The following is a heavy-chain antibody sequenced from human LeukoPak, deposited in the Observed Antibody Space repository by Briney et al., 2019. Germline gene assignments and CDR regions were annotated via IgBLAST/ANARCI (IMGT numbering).Heavy chain of an antibody. CDR2: FDPEDGET. Sequence: ASVKVSCKVSGYTLTELSMHWVRQAPGKGLEWMGGFDPEDGETIYAQKFQGRITMTEDTSTDTAYMELSSLRSEDTAVYYCARAAYYYGSGSYSQFDYWGQGTLVTVSS. J-gene: IGHJ4*02. D-gene: IGHD3-10*01. CDR1: GYTLTELS. CDR3: ARAAYYYGSGSYSQFDY. V-gene: IGHV1-24*01.